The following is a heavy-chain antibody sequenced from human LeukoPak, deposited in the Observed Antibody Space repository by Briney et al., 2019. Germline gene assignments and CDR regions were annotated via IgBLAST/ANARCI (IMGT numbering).Heavy chain of an antibody. V-gene: IGHV1-18*01. D-gene: IGHD6-13*01. CDR3: ARDSIAAAGTAYDAFDI. Sequence: ASVKVSCKASGYAFTSYGISWVRQTPGQGLEWMGWISAYNGNTNYAQKLQGRVTMTTDTSTSTAYMELRSLRSDDTAVCYCARDSIAAAGTAYDAFDIWGQGTMVTVSS. CDR2: ISAYNGNT. CDR1: GYAFTSYG. J-gene: IGHJ3*02.